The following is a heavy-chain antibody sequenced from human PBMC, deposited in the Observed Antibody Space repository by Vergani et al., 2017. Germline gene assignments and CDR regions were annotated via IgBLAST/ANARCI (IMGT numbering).Heavy chain of an antibody. CDR3: TRQPQEGASGPPSVPT. V-gene: IGHV4-38-2*01. J-gene: IGHJ4*02. CDR2: IYHSGST. D-gene: IGHD5-12*01. CDR1: GYSIRNGYY. Sequence: QVQMQESGPGLVKTSETLSLTCAVSGYSIRNGYYWGWIRQPPGKGLEWIGSIYHSGSTHYNPSLKSRVTISVDTSKNDFSLKVTSVTAADTAVYYCTRQPQEGASGPPSVPTWGQGISVIVSS.